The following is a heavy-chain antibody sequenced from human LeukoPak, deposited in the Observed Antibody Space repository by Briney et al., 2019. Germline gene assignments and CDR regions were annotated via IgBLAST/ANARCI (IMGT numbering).Heavy chain of an antibody. CDR2: ISSSSSYI. Sequence: GGSLRLSCAASGFTFSSYSMNWVRQAPGKGLEWVSSISSSSSYIYYADSVKGRFTISRDNAKNSLYLQVNSLRAEDTAVYYCTTEAPIEKQWLHFDYWGQGTLVTVSS. J-gene: IGHJ4*02. CDR3: TTEAPIEKQWLHFDY. D-gene: IGHD6-19*01. CDR1: GFTFSSYS. V-gene: IGHV3-21*01.